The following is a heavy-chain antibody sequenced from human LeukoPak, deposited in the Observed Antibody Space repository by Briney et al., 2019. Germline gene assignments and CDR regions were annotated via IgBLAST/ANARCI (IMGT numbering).Heavy chain of an antibody. CDR1: GYTLTSYA. J-gene: IGHJ4*02. V-gene: IGHV1-3*03. D-gene: IGHD3-22*01. Sequence: ASVKVSCKASGYTLTSYAMHWVRQAPGQRLEWMGWINAGNGNTKYSQEFQGRVTITRDTSASTAYMELSSLRSEDMAVYYCARAAVDYYDSSGYYSHFDYWGQGTLVTVSS. CDR3: ARAAVDYYDSSGYYSHFDY. CDR2: INAGNGNT.